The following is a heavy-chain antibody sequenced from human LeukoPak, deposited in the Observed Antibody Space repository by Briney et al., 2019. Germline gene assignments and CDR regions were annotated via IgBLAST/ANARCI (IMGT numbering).Heavy chain of an antibody. D-gene: IGHD6-13*01. V-gene: IGHV1-69*13. CDR2: IIPIFGTA. Sequence: GASVKVSCKASGGTFSSYAISWVRQAPGQGLEWMGGIIPIFGTANYAQKFQGRVTITADESTSTAYMELSSLRSEDTAVYYCATTTGYSSSWYFSYFQHWGQGTLVTVSS. CDR1: GGTFSSYA. J-gene: IGHJ1*01. CDR3: ATTTGYSSSWYFSYFQH.